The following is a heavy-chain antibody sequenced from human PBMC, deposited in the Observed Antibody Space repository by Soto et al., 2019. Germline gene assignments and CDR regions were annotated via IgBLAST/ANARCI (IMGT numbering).Heavy chain of an antibody. Sequence: VRLLESGGGLAQPGGSRGLSCAASGFTFSSSAMNWVRQAPGKGLEWVSSIRVGGGDTFYADSVRGRFTVSRDISRNTLYLQMNSLTAEDTAIYYCAKCSVGTVRTSGWCNWFDPWGQGTLVTVSS. V-gene: IGHV3-23*01. D-gene: IGHD6-19*01. CDR1: GFTFSSSA. CDR2: IRVGGGDT. J-gene: IGHJ5*02. CDR3: AKCSVGTVRTSGWCNWFDP.